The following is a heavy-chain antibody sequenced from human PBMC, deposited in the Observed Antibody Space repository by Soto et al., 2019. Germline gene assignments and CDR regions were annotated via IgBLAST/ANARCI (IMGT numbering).Heavy chain of an antibody. J-gene: IGHJ4*02. D-gene: IGHD3-22*01. CDR1: GFTFSSYG. V-gene: IGHV3-33*01. Sequence: QVQLVESGGGVVQPGRSLRLSCAASGFTFSSYGMHWVRQAPGKGLEWVAVIWYDGSNKYYADSVKGRFTISRDNSKNTMDLQMNSLRAEDTAVYYCARLYYYDSSGYLDYWGQGALVTVSS. CDR2: IWYDGSNK. CDR3: ARLYYYDSSGYLDY.